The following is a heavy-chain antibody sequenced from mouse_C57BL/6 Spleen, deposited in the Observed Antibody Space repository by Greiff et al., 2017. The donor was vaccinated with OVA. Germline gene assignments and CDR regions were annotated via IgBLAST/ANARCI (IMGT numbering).Heavy chain of an antibody. CDR3: AGSSSAWFAY. CDR1: GYSFTGYY. V-gene: IGHV1-42*01. CDR2: INPSTGGT. Sequence: EVQRVESGPELVKPGASVKISCKASGYSFTGYYMNWVKQSPEKSLEWIGEINPSTGGTTYNQKFKAKATLTVDKSSSTAYMQLKSLTSEDSAVYYCAGSSSAWFAYWGQGTLVTVSA. J-gene: IGHJ3*01. D-gene: IGHD1-1*01.